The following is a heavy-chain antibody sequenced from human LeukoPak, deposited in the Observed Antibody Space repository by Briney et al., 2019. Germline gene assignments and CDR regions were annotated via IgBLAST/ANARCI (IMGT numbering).Heavy chain of an antibody. CDR3: ARDRIGGEEY. V-gene: IGHV3-30*19. CDR2: IWYDGSNE. J-gene: IGHJ4*02. Sequence: PGRSLRLSCAAPGFTFSSYGMHWVRQAPGKGLEWVAVIWYDGSNEYYADSVKGRFTISRDNSRNTLYLQMNSLRAEDTAVYYCARDRIGGEEYWGQGTPVTVSS. D-gene: IGHD3-16*01. CDR1: GFTFSSYG.